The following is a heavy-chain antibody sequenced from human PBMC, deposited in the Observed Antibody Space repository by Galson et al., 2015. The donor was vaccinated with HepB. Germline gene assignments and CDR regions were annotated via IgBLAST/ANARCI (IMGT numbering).Heavy chain of an antibody. D-gene: IGHD3-10*01. CDR3: ARDLTGYGSGRLNGFDI. J-gene: IGHJ3*02. CDR2: IHHTGST. Sequence: LTCTVSSGSISSGYFWSWIRQYPGRGLEWIGYIHHTGSTYYNPSLKSRVTLSEDTSKNQFSLRLNSVTAADTAVYYCARDLTGYGSGRLNGFDIWGQGRLVVVSS. CDR1: SGSISSGYF. V-gene: IGHV4-31*03.